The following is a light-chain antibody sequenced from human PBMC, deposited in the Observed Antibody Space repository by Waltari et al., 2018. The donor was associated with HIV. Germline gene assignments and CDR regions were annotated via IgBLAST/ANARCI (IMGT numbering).Light chain of an antibody. CDR1: SWHSNYA. Sequence: QLVVTQSPSASASLGASVKLTCTLSSWHSNYAIAWHQQQPEKGPRYLMKINSDGSHDKGDGIPDRFSGSSSGAERYLSISSLQSEDEADYYCQTWGTGIWVFGGGTKLTVL. CDR2: INSDGSH. J-gene: IGLJ3*02. V-gene: IGLV4-69*01. CDR3: QTWGTGIWV.